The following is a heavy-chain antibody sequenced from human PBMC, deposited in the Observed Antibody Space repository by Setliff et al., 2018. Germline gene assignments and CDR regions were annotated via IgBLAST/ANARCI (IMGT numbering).Heavy chain of an antibody. CDR2: IYSSGST. J-gene: IGHJ5*02. CDR3: ARAPQYTNYWYALSWFDP. Sequence: SETLSLTCTVSGGSISSDYWSWIRQPPGKGLEWIGYIYSSGSTKYNPSLKSRVTISVDTSKNQFSLKLNSVTAADTAIYYCARAPQYTNYWYALSWFDPWGQGTLVTVSS. V-gene: IGHV4-4*08. D-gene: IGHD2-8*02. CDR1: GGSISSDY.